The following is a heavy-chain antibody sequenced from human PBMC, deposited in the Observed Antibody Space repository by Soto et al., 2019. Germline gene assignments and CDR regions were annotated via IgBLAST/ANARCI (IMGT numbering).Heavy chain of an antibody. CDR2: IYSGGYT. Sequence: EVQLVESGGGLIQPGGSLRLSCAVSGFTVSNNYMSWVRQAPGKGLEGVSVIYSGGYTAYGDSVKGRFTISRDNSKNTLYLPKNRQEGDDRGVFFRGNPPGGGGYWGQGTLVTVSS. CDR1: GFTVSNNY. V-gene: IGHV3-53*01. D-gene: IGHD3-10*01. CDR3: GNPPGGGGY. J-gene: IGHJ4*02.